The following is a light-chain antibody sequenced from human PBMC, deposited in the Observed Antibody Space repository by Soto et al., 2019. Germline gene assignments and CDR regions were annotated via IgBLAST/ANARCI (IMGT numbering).Light chain of an antibody. CDR2: ESS. J-gene: IGKJ4*01. CDR1: QSISSN. V-gene: IGKV3D-15*02. CDR3: QQYDNSPLT. Sequence: EIVMTQSPATLSLSPGERATLSCRASQSISSNLAWYQQKPGQAPRLLIYESSNRATGIAARFSGSGSGTDFTLTISSLEPEDFAVYYCQQYDNSPLTFGGGTKVDIK.